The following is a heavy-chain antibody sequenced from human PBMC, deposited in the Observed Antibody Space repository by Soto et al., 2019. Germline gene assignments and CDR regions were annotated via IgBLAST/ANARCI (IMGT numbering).Heavy chain of an antibody. Sequence: SETLSLTCTVSGGSISSGGYYWSWIRQPPGQGLEWIGYIYYSGSTYYTPSLKSRVTISVDTSKNQFSLKLSSVTAADTAVYYCARDQRTKDCSSTSCYAFDIWGQGTMVTVSS. CDR1: GGSISSGGYY. CDR2: IYYSGST. J-gene: IGHJ3*02. V-gene: IGHV4-31*03. D-gene: IGHD2-2*01. CDR3: ARDQRTKDCSSTSCYAFDI.